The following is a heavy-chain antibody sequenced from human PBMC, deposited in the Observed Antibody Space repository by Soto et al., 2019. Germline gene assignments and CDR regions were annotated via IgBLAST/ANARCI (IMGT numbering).Heavy chain of an antibody. D-gene: IGHD2-2*01. CDR2: IYSGGST. V-gene: IGHV3-66*01. J-gene: IGHJ6*03. CDR1: GFTVSSNY. CDR3: ARAGFSSTSCYGPMDFYYDYMDV. Sequence: EVQLVESGGGLVQPGGSLRLSCAASGFTVSSNYMSWVRHAPGKGLEWVSVIYSGGSTYYADSVKGSLTISRDNSKNTPYLHMNSLRAEDTALYYCARAGFSSTSCYGPMDFYYDYMDVVGKGTTVTVSS.